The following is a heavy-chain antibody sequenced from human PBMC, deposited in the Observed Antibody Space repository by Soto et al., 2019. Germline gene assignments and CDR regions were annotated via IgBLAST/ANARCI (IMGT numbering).Heavy chain of an antibody. D-gene: IGHD2-21*02. J-gene: IGHJ6*02. Sequence: SXKVSCRAYGGTCSSHSISLLRQAPGQGLEWMGGIIPIFCTANYAQKFQGRVTITADESTSTAYMELSSLRSEETAVHYCARALLVVTAIPSYYYYGMDVWGQGTTVTVSS. CDR1: GGTCSSHS. CDR2: IIPIFCTA. CDR3: ARALLVVTAIPSYYYYGMDV. V-gene: IGHV1-69*13.